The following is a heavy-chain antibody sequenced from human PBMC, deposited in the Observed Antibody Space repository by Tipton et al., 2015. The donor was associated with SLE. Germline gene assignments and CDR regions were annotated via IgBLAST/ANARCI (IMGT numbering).Heavy chain of an antibody. V-gene: IGHV4-59*08. CDR1: GGSISTYY. CDR3: ARGPPFMEWERNWFDP. CDR2: LYYSGST. J-gene: IGHJ5*02. D-gene: IGHD3-3*02. Sequence: TLSLTCTVSGGSISTYYWSWIRQSPGKGLEWIGHLYYSGSTENPSLKSRAFISVDTSKNQLSLKLTPVTAADTAVYYCARGPPFMEWERNWFDPWGQGTQVTVSS.